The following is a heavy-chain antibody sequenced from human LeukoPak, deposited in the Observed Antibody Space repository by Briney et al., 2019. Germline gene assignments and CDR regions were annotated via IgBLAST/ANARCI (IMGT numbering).Heavy chain of an antibody. V-gene: IGHV3-30-3*01. Sequence: GRSLRLSCAASGFTFGSYAMHWVRQAPGKGLERVAVISYDGSNKYYADSVKGRFTISRDNSKNTLYLQMNSLRAEDTAVYYCARGLPSGSYYFDYWGQGTLVTVSS. J-gene: IGHJ4*02. CDR3: ARGLPSGSYYFDY. CDR1: GFTFGSYA. D-gene: IGHD1-26*01. CDR2: ISYDGSNK.